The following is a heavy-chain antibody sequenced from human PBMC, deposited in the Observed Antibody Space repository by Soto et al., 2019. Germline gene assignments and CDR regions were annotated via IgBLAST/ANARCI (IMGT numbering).Heavy chain of an antibody. CDR3: AKDPPPIFGVLLTFHAY. CDR2: ISGSGGST. D-gene: IGHD3-3*01. CDR1: GFTFSSYA. Sequence: GGSLGLSCAASGFTFSSYAMSWVRQAPGKGLEWVSAISGSGGSTYYADSVKGRFTISRDNSKNTLYLQMNSLRAEDTAVYYCAKDPPPIFGVLLTFHAYWGQGTPVLVSS. J-gene: IGHJ4*02. V-gene: IGHV3-23*01.